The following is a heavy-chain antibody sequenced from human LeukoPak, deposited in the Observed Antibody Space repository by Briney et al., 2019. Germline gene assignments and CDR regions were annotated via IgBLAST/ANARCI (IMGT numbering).Heavy chain of an antibody. Sequence: ASVKVSCKASGYTFTGYYMHWVRQAPGQGLEWMGWINPNSGGTNYAQKFQGWVTMTRDTSISTAYMELSRLRSDDTAVYYCARGADTAGWFGYYYYYGMDVWGQGTTVTVSS. D-gene: IGHD5-18*01. V-gene: IGHV1-2*04. J-gene: IGHJ6*02. CDR2: INPNSGGT. CDR1: GYTFTGYY. CDR3: ARGADTAGWFGYYYYYGMDV.